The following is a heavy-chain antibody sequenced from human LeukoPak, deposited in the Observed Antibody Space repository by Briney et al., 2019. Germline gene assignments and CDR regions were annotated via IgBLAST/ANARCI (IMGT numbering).Heavy chain of an antibody. V-gene: IGHV3-23*01. CDR3: AKSGYNRFDH. D-gene: IGHD5-24*01. CDR2: ISGRGSGGST. CDR1: GFTFSSSA. J-gene: IGHJ4*02. Sequence: GGSLRLSCAASGFTFSSSAMSWVRQAPGKGLEWVSSISGRGSGGSTYYAGSVKGRFTISRDNSKNTLYLQMNSLRAEDTAVYYCAKSGYNRFDHWGQGTLVAVSS.